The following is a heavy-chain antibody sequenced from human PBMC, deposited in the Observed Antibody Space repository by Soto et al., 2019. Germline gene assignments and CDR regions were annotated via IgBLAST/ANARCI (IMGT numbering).Heavy chain of an antibody. CDR1: GYTFTRSG. V-gene: IGHV1-18*01. J-gene: IGHJ6*02. Sequence: ASVKVSCKASGYTFTRSGISWVRQAPGQGLEWMGWISTYNGDTNYAQTFQGRVTMTTDTSTSTVHMEVRSLRSDDTAVYYCARVEHENYGMDLWGQGTTVTVSS. CDR3: ARVEHENYGMDL. CDR2: ISTYNGDT.